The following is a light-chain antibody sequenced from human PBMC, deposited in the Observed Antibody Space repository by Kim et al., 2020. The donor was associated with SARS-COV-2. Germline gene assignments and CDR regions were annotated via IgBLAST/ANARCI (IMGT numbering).Light chain of an antibody. CDR2: GKN. J-gene: IGLJ2*01. CDR3: NSRDNSGNPVV. CDR1: SLRRYY. V-gene: IGLV3-19*01. Sequence: ALGQTGRVTCQGDSLRRYYASWYQQKAGQAPVLVIHGKNNRPSGIPDRFSGSNSGTTASLTISGAQAEDEADYFCNSRDNSGNPVVFGGGTQLTVL.